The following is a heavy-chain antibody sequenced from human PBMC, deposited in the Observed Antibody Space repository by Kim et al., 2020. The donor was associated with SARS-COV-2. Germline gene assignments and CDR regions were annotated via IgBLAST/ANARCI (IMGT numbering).Heavy chain of an antibody. CDR3: ARARQLLSHHWYFDL. D-gene: IGHD2-2*01. V-gene: IGHV4-59*01. Sequence: PSLKSRVTISVDTSKNQFSLKLSSVTAADTAVYYCARARQLLSHHWYFDLWGRGTLVTVSS. J-gene: IGHJ2*01.